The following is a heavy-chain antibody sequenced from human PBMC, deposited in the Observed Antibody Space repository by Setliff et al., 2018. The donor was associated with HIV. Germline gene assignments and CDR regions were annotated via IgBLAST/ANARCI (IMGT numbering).Heavy chain of an antibody. CDR2: ISGDGGDT. J-gene: IGHJ4*02. CDR1: GFTFTTYP. D-gene: IGHD2-15*01. CDR3: ARQAHPRGYYGSGGDCYSNLHY. Sequence: GGSLRLSCVASGFTFTTYPMSWVRQAPGKGLEWVSAISGDGGDTAYADSLKGRFTISRDTSKNTLHLHMNSLRAEDTAVYYCARQAHPRGYYGSGGDCYSNLHYWGQGTLVTVSS. V-gene: IGHV3-23*01.